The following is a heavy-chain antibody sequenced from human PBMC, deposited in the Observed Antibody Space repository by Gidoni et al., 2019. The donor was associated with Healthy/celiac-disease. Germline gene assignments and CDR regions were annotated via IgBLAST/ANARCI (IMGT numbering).Heavy chain of an antibody. V-gene: IGHV3-21*01. Sequence: EVQLVESGGGLVKPGGSLRLSCAASGFPFSSYSMNWVRQAPGQGLEWVSSISSSSSYIYYADSVKGRFTISRDNAKNSLYLQMNSLRAEDTAVYYCARAPTIAAAASYWGQGTLVSVSS. CDR2: ISSSSSYI. CDR1: GFPFSSYS. CDR3: ARAPTIAAAASY. D-gene: IGHD6-13*01. J-gene: IGHJ4*02.